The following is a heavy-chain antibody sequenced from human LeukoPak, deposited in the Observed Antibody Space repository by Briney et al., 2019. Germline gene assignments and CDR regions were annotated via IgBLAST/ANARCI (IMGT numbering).Heavy chain of an antibody. Sequence: PGGSLRLSCAASGFTFSSYSMNWVRQAPGKGLEWVSVIYSGGSTYYADSVKGRFTISRDNSKNTLYLQMNSLRAEDTAVYYCASSYDYVWGSYRDDAFDIWGQGTMVTVSS. J-gene: IGHJ3*02. D-gene: IGHD3-16*02. V-gene: IGHV3-53*01. CDR1: GFTFSSYS. CDR3: ASSYDYVWGSYRDDAFDI. CDR2: IYSGGST.